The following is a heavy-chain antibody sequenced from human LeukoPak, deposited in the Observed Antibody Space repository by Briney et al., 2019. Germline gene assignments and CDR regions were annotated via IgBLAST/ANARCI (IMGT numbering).Heavy chain of an antibody. CDR3: ARDQRRHMVRGVIIIGFDAFDI. Sequence: GGSLRLSCAASGFTFSNYWMSWVRRAPGKGLEWVANIKQDRSEKYYVDSVKGRFTISRDNAKNSLYLQMNSLRAEDTAVYYCARDQRRHMVRGVIIIGFDAFDIWGQGTMVTVSS. CDR1: GFTFSNYW. V-gene: IGHV3-7*01. CDR2: IKQDRSEK. J-gene: IGHJ3*02. D-gene: IGHD3-10*01.